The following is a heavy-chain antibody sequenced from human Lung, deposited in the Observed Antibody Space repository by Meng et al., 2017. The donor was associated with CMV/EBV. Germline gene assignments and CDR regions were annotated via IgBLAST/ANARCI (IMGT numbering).Heavy chain of an antibody. CDR2: IYHTRST. CDR3: ARQAPLEWLFGSNYDGMDV. Sequence: SISSDNWWSWVRLPPGEGLEWIGAIYHTRSTNYNPTLKSRVTISLDKSRNQFYLKLTSVTAADTAVYFCARQAPLEWLFGSNYDGMDVWGQGTTVTVSS. V-gene: IGHV4-4*01. J-gene: IGHJ6*02. D-gene: IGHD3-3*01. CDR1: SISSDNW.